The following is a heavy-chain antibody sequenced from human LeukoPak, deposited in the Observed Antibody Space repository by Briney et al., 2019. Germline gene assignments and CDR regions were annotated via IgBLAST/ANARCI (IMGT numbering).Heavy chain of an antibody. CDR1: GGSISSSSDY. Sequence: SETLSLTCTVSGGSISSSSDYWGWIRQPAGKGREWIGSIYYSGSTYYNPSLKSRVTISVDTSKNQFSLKLSSVTAADTAVYYCARVIRAYSPFDAFDIWGQGTMVTVSS. CDR3: ARVIRAYSPFDAFDI. V-gene: IGHV4-39*07. J-gene: IGHJ3*02. CDR2: IYYSGST. D-gene: IGHD6-13*01.